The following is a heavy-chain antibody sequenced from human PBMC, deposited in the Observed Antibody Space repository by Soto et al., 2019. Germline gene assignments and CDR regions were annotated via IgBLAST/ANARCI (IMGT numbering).Heavy chain of an antibody. Sequence: SETLSLTCAVSGGSISSGGYSWSWIRQTPGKGLEWIGYIYPTGKTYYNPSLENRVTLSIDTSKNQFSLQLTSVTAADTAVYYCARALPGPAPRWGVWGHGTTVTVSS. J-gene: IGHJ6*02. V-gene: IGHV4-30-2*01. D-gene: IGHD3-16*01. CDR3: ARALPGPAPRWGV. CDR1: GGSISSGGYS. CDR2: IYPTGKT.